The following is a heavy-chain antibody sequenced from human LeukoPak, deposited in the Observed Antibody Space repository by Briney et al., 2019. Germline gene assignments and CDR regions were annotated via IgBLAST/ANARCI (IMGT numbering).Heavy chain of an antibody. CDR2: IIPIFGTA. CDR1: GGTFSSYA. V-gene: IGHV1-69*06. CDR3: ARGDRMVTATLDY. D-gene: IGHD2-21*02. J-gene: IGHJ4*02. Sequence: SVKVSCKASGGTFSSYAISWVRQAPGQGLEWMGGIIPIFGTANYAQKFQGRVTITADKSTSTAYMELSSLRSEDTAVYYCARGDRMVTATLDYWGQGTLVTVSS.